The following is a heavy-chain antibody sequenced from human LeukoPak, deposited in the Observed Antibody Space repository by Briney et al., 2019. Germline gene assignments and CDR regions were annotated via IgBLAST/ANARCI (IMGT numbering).Heavy chain of an antibody. CDR1: GFTFSSYA. CDR2: ISGSGGST. Sequence: TGGSLRLSCAASGFTFSSYAMSWVRQAPGKGLEWVSAISGSGGSTYYADSVKGRFTISRDNSKNTLYLQMNSLRAEDTAVYYCARDGYGYNYMDVWGKGTTVTVSS. J-gene: IGHJ6*03. V-gene: IGHV3-23*01. D-gene: IGHD5-12*01. CDR3: ARDGYGYNYMDV.